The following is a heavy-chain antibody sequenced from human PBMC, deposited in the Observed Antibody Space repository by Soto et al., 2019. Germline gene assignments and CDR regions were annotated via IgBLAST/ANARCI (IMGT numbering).Heavy chain of an antibody. CDR3: AHRDPQYRNNGNGGWFDP. Sequence: QLTLKESGPTLVKPTQTLTLTCTFSGFSLNTNGAGVGWIRQPPGKALEWLALIYWDDDKRYSPSLKSRLTIFKDASKNQVILTMTNMDPVDTATYYCAHRDPQYRNNGNGGWFDPWGQGTLVTVSS. D-gene: IGHD1-26*01. CDR2: IYWDDDK. J-gene: IGHJ5*02. CDR1: GFSLNTNGAG. V-gene: IGHV2-5*02.